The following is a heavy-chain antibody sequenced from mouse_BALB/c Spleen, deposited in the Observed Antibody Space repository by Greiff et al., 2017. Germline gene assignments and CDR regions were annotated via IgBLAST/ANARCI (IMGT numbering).Heavy chain of an antibody. CDR1: GFNIKDYY. J-gene: IGHJ4*01. Sequence: VQLKESGAELVRPGALVKLSCKASGFNIKDYYMHWVKQRPEQGLEWIGWIDPENGNTIYDPKFQGKASITADTSSNTAYLQLSSLTSEDTAVYYCARYGSSYDAMDYWGQGTSVTVSS. CDR2: IDPENGNT. D-gene: IGHD1-1*01. V-gene: IGHV14-1*02. CDR3: ARYGSSYDAMDY.